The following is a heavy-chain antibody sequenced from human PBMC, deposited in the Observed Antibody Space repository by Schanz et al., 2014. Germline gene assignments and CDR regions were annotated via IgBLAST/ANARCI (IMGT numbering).Heavy chain of an antibody. CDR2: ISSSGTTI. CDR1: GFTVSSDH. V-gene: IGHV3-48*01. CDR3: AKQIHYDILTVTRN. D-gene: IGHD3-9*01. J-gene: IGHJ4*02. Sequence: EVQLVESGGGFVQPGGSLGLSCVVSGFTVSSDHMSWVRQAPGKGLEWVSYISSSGTTIYYADSVKGRFTISRDNAKNSLFLQMNSLRVEDTAVYYCAKQIHYDILTVTRNWGQGTLVTVSS.